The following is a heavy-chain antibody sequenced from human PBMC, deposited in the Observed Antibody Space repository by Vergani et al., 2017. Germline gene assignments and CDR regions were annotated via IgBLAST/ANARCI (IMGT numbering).Heavy chain of an antibody. J-gene: IGHJ2*01. Sequence: QVQLVQSGAEVKKPGASVKVSCKASGYTFTGYYMHWVRQAPGQGLEWMGWIIPILGIANYAQKFQGRVTITADKSTSTAYMELSRLRSEDTAVYYCARGPTVTADKYFDLWGRGTLGNGS. CDR3: ARGPTVTADKYFDL. CDR2: IIPILGIA. D-gene: IGHD2-2*01. CDR1: GYTFTGYY. V-gene: IGHV1-69*09.